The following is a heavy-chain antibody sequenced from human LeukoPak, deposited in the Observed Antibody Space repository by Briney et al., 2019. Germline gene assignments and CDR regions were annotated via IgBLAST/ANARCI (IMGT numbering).Heavy chain of an antibody. CDR2: IYYSGST. D-gene: IGHD6-19*01. Sequence: SQTLSHTCTVSGGSISSGGYYWSWIRQHPGKGLEWIGYIYYSGSTYYNPSLKSRVTISVDTSKNQFSLKLSSVTAADTAVYYCARRRIAVAGTGEVDIDYWGQGTLVTVSS. V-gene: IGHV4-31*03. CDR1: GGSISSGGYY. J-gene: IGHJ4*02. CDR3: ARRRIAVAGTGEVDIDY.